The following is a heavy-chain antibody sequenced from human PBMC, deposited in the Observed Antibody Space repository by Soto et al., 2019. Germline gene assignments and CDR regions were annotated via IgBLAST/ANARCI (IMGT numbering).Heavy chain of an antibody. J-gene: IGHJ6*02. Sequence: EVHLVESGGGLVQPGGSLRLSCAVSGFTFSSCTMNWVRQAPGKGLEWVSSISPSSGHIYYADSVKGRFTISRDNAKNSWFLQMNSLRGEDTAVYYCSGCSGGACHTNYGMDVWGQGTTVTVSS. D-gene: IGHD2-15*01. CDR1: GFTFSSCT. V-gene: IGHV3-21*06. CDR2: ISPSSGHI. CDR3: SGCSGGACHTNYGMDV.